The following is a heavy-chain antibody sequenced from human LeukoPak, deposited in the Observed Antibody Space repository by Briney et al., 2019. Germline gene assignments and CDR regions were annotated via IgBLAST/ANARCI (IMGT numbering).Heavy chain of an antibody. J-gene: IGHJ3*02. V-gene: IGHV4-34*01. CDR3: ASPRWLVDAFDI. CDR1: GGSFSGYY. Sequence: SETLSLTCVVSGGSFSGYYWGWIRQPPGMGLEWIGEINHSGTTNYNPSLKSRVTISIDTSKTQFSLRLTSVTAADTAIYYCASPRWLVDAFDIWGQGTMVTVSS. D-gene: IGHD6-19*01. CDR2: INHSGTT.